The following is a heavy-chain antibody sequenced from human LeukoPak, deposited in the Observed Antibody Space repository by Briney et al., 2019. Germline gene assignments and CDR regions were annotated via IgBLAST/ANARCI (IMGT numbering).Heavy chain of an antibody. Sequence: GGALLLSFVAAGFPFSSYWMTWGRRAPGKGLNGVAKKKQDGSKKSYVYSVKGRFTITRDNAKNSLYLQMNSLRAEDTAVYYCVRSAFHAGSGNYYDYWGQGTLVTVSS. CDR1: GFPFSSYW. J-gene: IGHJ4*02. CDR2: KKQDGSKK. CDR3: VRSAFHAGSGNYYDY. V-gene: IGHV3-7*01. D-gene: IGHD3-22*01.